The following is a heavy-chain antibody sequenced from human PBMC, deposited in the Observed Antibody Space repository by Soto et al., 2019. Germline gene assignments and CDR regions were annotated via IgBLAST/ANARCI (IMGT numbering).Heavy chain of an antibody. CDR2: VSSYSGAT. V-gene: IGHV4-30-4*01. Sequence: SETPCISSTVAGGSVDSGGYYWTWIRQPTGRGLEWIAYVSSYSGATYYNPSLKSRLTISLGSRMNQLSLQVNFVTAGETAVFYSTSSCYESSDYYVSSPIFHYWGQRSLVTLPS. CDR3: TSSCYESSDYYVSSPIFHY. J-gene: IGHJ4*02. CDR1: GGSVDSGGYY. D-gene: IGHD3-22*01.